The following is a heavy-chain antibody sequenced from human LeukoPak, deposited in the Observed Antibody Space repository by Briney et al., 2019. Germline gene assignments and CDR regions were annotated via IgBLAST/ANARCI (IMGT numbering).Heavy chain of an antibody. V-gene: IGHV3-21*01. CDR3: ARVTHYDSSGYYSDY. J-gene: IGHJ4*02. D-gene: IGHD3-22*01. Sequence: GGSLRLSCAASGFTFSSYSMNWVCQAPGKGLEWVSSISSSSSYIYYADSVKGRFTISRDNAKNSLYLQMNSLRAEDTAVYYCARVTHYDSSGYYSDYWGQGTLVTVSS. CDR2: ISSSSSYI. CDR1: GFTFSSYS.